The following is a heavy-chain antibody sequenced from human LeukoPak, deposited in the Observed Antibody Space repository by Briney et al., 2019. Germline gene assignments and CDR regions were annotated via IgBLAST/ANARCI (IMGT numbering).Heavy chain of an antibody. CDR2: INHSGST. Sequence: SETLSLTCTVSGGSISTYYWSWIRQPPGKGLEWIGEINHSGSTNYNPSLKSRVTISVDTSKNQFSLKLSSVTAADTAVYYCARDAYYYGSGSYSARPHYFDYWGQGTLVTVSS. CDR1: GGSISTYY. J-gene: IGHJ4*02. D-gene: IGHD3-10*01. V-gene: IGHV4-34*01. CDR3: ARDAYYYGSGSYSARPHYFDY.